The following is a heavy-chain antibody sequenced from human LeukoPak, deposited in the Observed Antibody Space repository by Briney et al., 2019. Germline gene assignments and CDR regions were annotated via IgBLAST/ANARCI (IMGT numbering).Heavy chain of an antibody. CDR1: GGTFSSYA. J-gene: IGHJ4*02. CDR3: ARQVIVGATPNYFDY. CDR2: IIPIFGTA. D-gene: IGHD1-26*01. V-gene: IGHV1-69*05. Sequence: SVKVSCKPSGGTFSSYAISWVRQAPGQGLEWMGWIIPIFGTANYAQKFQGRVTITTDESASTAYMELSSLRSEDTAVYYCARQVIVGATPNYFDYWGQGTLVTVSS.